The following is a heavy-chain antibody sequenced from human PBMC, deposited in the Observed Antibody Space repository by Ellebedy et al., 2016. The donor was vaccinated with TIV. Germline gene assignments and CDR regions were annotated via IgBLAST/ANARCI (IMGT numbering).Heavy chain of an antibody. CDR2: ISGRGGTT. J-gene: IGHJ6*02. CDR3: AKGGGSFSGSGTYQSPWYYYVMVV. V-gene: IGHV3-23*01. CDR1: GFTFSSFA. D-gene: IGHD3-10*01. Sequence: GESLKISXAASGFTFSSFAMTWVRQALGKGLEWVSAISGRGGTTYYAESVKGRFTISRDNSKNTTYLQMNSLRAEDTAVYYCAKGGGSFSGSGTYQSPWYYYVMVVWGQGTTVTVSS.